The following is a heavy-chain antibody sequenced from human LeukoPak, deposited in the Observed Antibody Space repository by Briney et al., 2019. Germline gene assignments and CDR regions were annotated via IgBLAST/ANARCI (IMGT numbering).Heavy chain of an antibody. J-gene: IGHJ4*02. V-gene: IGHV1-69*06. CDR1: GYTFTSYD. Sequence: SVKVSCKASGYTFTSYDINWVRQAPGQGLEWMGGIIPIFGTANYAQKFQGRVTITADKSTSTAYMELSSLRSEDTAVYYCARGRIAAAGTDYFDYWGQGTLVTVSS. D-gene: IGHD6-13*01. CDR2: IIPIFGTA. CDR3: ARGRIAAAGTDYFDY.